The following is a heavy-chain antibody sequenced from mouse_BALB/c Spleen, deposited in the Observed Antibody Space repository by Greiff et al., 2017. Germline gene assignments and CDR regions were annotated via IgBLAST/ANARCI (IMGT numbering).Heavy chain of an antibody. Sequence: DVKLVESGGGLVKPGGSLKLSCAASGFTFSDYYMYWVRQTPEKRLEWVATISDGGSYTYYPDSVKGRFTISRDNAKNNLYLQMSSLKSEDTAMYYCARATTATFDYWGQGTTLTVSS. J-gene: IGHJ2*01. V-gene: IGHV5-4*02. CDR1: GFTFSDYY. CDR3: ARATTATFDY. D-gene: IGHD1-2*01. CDR2: ISDGGSYT.